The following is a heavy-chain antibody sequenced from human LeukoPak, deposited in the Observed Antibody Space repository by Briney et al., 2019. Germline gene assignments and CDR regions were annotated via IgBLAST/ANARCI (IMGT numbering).Heavy chain of an antibody. CDR3: ARAVLLQQWLFPSFYY. J-gene: IGHJ4*02. D-gene: IGHD6-19*01. V-gene: IGHV3-21*01. Sequence: GSLRLSCAASGFTFSSSGMNWVRQAPGKGLEWVSSISSSSSYIYYADSVKGRFTISRDNAKNSLYLQMNSLRAEDTAVYYCARAVLLQQWLFPSFYYWGQGTLVTVSS. CDR1: GFTFSSSG. CDR2: ISSSSSYI.